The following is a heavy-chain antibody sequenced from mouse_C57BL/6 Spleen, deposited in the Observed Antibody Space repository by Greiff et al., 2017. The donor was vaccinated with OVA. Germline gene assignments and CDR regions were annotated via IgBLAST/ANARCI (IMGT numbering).Heavy chain of an antibody. Sequence: EVKLMESGAELVKPGASVKLSCTASGFNIKDYYMPWVKQRTEQGLEWIGRIDPEDGETKYAPKFQGKATIPAVTSSNTAYLQLSSLTSEDTAVYYCARGAGFDYWGQGTTLTVSS. V-gene: IGHV14-2*01. CDR2: IDPEDGET. CDR3: ARGAGFDY. J-gene: IGHJ2*01. CDR1: GFNIKDYY.